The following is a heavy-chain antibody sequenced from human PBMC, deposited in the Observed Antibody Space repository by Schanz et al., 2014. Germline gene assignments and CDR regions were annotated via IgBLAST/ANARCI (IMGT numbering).Heavy chain of an antibody. J-gene: IGHJ3*02. CDR1: GFSFDDYT. V-gene: IGHV3-43*01. Sequence: VQLVESGGGVVQPGTSLRLSCAASGFSFDDYTMHWVRQAPGKGLEWVSLIDRDGGHTYYADSVKGRFTISRDNAKNSLYLEMTSLRGEDTAVYYCARENLNWEAFDIWGQGTVVTVSS. CDR3: ARENLNWEAFDI. CDR2: IDRDGGHT. D-gene: IGHD7-27*01.